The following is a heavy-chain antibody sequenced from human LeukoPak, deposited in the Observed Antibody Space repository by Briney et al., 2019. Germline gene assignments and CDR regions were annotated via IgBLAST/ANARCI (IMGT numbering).Heavy chain of an antibody. J-gene: IGHJ4*02. CDR3: ARDTTGKVRGFCDY. CDR2: IWHDGTKR. CDR1: RFTFSDFG. V-gene: IGHV3-33*01. D-gene: IGHD1-26*01. Sequence: GGSLRLSCAGSRFTFSDFGMHWVRQAPGKGLEWVAVIWHDGTKRHYAESVKGRFAISRDDSRNTLYLQMNSLRADDTAVFYCARDTTGKVRGFCDYWGQGTLVTVSS.